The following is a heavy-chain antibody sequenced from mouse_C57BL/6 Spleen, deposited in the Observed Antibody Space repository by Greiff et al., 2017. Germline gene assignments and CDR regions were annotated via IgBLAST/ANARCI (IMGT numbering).Heavy chain of an antibody. D-gene: IGHD2-4*01. CDR1: GFTFSDYG. CDR3: ARNYDCGELWYFDV. V-gene: IGHV5-17*01. J-gene: IGHJ1*03. CDR2: ISSGSSTI. Sequence: EVKLVESGGGLVKPGGSLKLSCAASGFTFSDYGMHWVRQAPEKGLEWVAYISSGSSTIYYADTVKGRFTIARDNAKNTLFLQMTSLRSEDTAMYYCARNYDCGELWYFDVWGTGTTVTVSS.